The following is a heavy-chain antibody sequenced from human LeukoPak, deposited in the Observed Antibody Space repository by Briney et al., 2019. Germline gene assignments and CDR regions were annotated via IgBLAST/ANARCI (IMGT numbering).Heavy chain of an antibody. D-gene: IGHD3-3*01. CDR3: ARADFWSGYAIDY. V-gene: IGHV1-8*01. CDR1: GYTFTSYD. CDR2: MNPNSGNT. J-gene: IGHJ4*02. Sequence: GASVEVSCKASGYTFTSYDINWVRQATGQGLEWMGWMNPNSGNTGYAQKFQGRVTMTRNTSISTAYMELSSLRSEDTAVYYCARADFWSGYAIDYWGQGTLVTVSS.